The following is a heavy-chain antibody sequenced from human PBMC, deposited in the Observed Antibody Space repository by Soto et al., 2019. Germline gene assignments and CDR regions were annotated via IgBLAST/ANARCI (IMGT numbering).Heavy chain of an antibody. J-gene: IGHJ2*01. CDR3: SSTLGLVVAGPGRFHL. CDR1: GGTFSRYA. V-gene: IGHV1-69*12. D-gene: IGHD6-19*01. Sequence: QVQLVQSGAEVKKYGSSVKVSCKASGGTFSRYAISWVRQAAGQGLEWMGGITPMFGTANYAQKFQGRVTITADESTSTAYMELSSLISDHTAVYYFSSTLGLVVAGPGRFHLWGRGPLVTVSS. CDR2: ITPMFGTA.